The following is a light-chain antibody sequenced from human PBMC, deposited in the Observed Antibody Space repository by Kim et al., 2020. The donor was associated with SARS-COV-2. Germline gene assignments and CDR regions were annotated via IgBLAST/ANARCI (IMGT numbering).Light chain of an antibody. J-gene: IGKJ1*01. Sequence: STLSACVEDRVTLACRASQSVSRWFAWYQQKPGKAPKLLIYDGSNLQSGVPSRCSGSGSGTEFTLTISSLQPDDFAIYYCQHRQTFGQGTKVDIK. CDR2: DGS. V-gene: IGKV1-5*01. CDR1: QSVSRW. CDR3: QHRQT.